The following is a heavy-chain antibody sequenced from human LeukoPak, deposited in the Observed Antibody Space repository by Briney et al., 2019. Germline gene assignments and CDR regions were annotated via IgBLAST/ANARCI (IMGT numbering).Heavy chain of an antibody. J-gene: IGHJ4*02. D-gene: IGHD4-17*01. CDR3: ARLPPNGDYFG. CDR1: GYTFTSYY. Sequence: ASVKVSCKASGYTFTSYYMHWVRQAPGQGLEWMGIINPSGGSTSYAQKFQGRVTMTRGMSTSTVYMELSSLRSEDTAVYYCARLPPNGDYFGWGQGTLVTVSS. CDR2: INPSGGST. V-gene: IGHV1-46*01.